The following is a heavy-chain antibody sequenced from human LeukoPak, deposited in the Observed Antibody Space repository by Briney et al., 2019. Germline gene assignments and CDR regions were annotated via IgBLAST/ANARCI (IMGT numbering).Heavy chain of an antibody. J-gene: IGHJ6*03. CDR2: IRNDGSNK. D-gene: IGHD6-13*01. Sequence: PGGSLRLSCAASGFIFSSYGMHWVRQAPGKGLEWVAFIRNDGSNKYYADSVKGRFTISRDSSKNTLYLQMNSLRAEDTAVYYCAKTYSSSRAHYYYYYYMDVWGKGTTVTISS. CDR3: AKTYSSSRAHYYYYYYMDV. V-gene: IGHV3-30*02. CDR1: GFIFSSYG.